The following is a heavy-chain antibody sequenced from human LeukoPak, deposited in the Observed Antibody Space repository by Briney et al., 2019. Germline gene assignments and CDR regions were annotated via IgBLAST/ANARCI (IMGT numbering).Heavy chain of an antibody. V-gene: IGHV3-48*03. J-gene: IGHJ6*02. CDR1: GFTFSSYE. CDR2: ISSIGSTI. CDR3: AELGITMIGGV. Sequence: PGGSLRLSCAASGFTFSSYEMNWVRQAPGKGLEWVSYISSIGSTIYYADSVKGRFTISRDNAKNSLYLQMNSLRAEDTAVYYCAELGITMIGGVWGQGTTVTISS. D-gene: IGHD3-10*02.